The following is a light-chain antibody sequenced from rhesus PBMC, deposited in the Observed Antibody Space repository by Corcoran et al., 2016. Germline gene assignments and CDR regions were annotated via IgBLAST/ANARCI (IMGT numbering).Light chain of an antibody. V-gene: IGKV2-65*01. Sequence: DVLMTQSPLAMPISPGQPASISCRSSQSLIHNNGNKYLSWFQQKPGQPPRPLIYKISTRFSGVPDRFSGSGAGTDFTLRIGRVKSEDIGIYYCMQYTHIPYSFGQGTKVEIK. CDR1: QSLIHNNGNKY. J-gene: IGKJ2*01. CDR2: KIS. CDR3: MQYTHIPYS.